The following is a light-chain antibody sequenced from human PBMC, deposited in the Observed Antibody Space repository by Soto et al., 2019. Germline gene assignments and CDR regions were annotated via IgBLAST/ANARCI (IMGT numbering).Light chain of an antibody. J-gene: IGKJ1*01. V-gene: IGKV3-20*01. CDR1: QSVRNNY. CDR3: QQYGGSSRT. Sequence: IVLTQSPDTLSLSPGERVTLSCRASQSVRNNYLAWYQQKPGQAPRLLIYETYRRATGIPDRFSGSGSGIDFTLTSSRLEPEDCAVYLCQQYGGSSRTFGLGTKVEIK. CDR2: ETY.